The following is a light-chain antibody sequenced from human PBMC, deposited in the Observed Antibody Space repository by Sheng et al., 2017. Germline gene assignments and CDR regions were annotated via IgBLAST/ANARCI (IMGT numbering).Light chain of an antibody. CDR3: QSTHSSGSYVI. CDR2: KT. Sequence: SYDLTQPPSVSVSPRADGHDHLLWRYIGKAICFYWYQRKPGQAPVLLFIKTMRSLQGSLSDSSGSSAGATVTLTISGVQAEDEADYYCQSTHSSGSYVIFGGGTKLTVL. V-gene: IGLV3-25*03. CDR1: IGKAI. J-gene: IGLJ2*01.